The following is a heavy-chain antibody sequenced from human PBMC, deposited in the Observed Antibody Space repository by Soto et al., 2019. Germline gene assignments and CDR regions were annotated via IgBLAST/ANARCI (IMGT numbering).Heavy chain of an antibody. CDR1: GFTFSSYA. CDR2: ISGSGDST. V-gene: IGHV3-23*01. J-gene: IGHJ6*03. D-gene: IGHD5-12*01. CDR3: TKTPSGGYVGYDSVYYMFV. Sequence: GGSLRLSCAASGFTFSSYAMTWVRQAPGKGLEWVSVISGSGDSTNYADYVKGRFTISRDNSKNTLYLQMNSLRSEDLAVYFCTKTPSGGYVGYDSVYYMFVWGKGTKVTVSS.